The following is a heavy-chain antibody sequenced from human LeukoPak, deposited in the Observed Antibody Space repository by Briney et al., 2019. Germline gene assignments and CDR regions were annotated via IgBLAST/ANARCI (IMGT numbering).Heavy chain of an antibody. V-gene: IGHV4-31*03. D-gene: IGHD3-10*01. CDR2: IYYSGST. J-gene: IGHJ4*02. CDR1: GGSISSGGYY. Sequence: SETLSLTCTVSGGSISSGGYYWSWIRQHPGKGLECIGYIYYSGSTYYNPSLKSRVTISIDTSKGQFSLKLSSVTAADTAVYYCARAKGGYYGSGSPNDFDYWGQGTLVTVSP. CDR3: ARAKGGYYGSGSPNDFDY.